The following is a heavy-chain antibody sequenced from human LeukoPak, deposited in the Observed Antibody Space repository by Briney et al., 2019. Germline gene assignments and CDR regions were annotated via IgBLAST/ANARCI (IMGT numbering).Heavy chain of an antibody. CDR3: ARERTSHLLDYYYYGMDV. CDR2: IIPIFGIA. J-gene: IGHJ6*02. V-gene: IGHV1-69*04. CDR1: GGTFSSYA. Sequence: SVKVSCKASGGTFSSYAISWVRQAPGQGLEWMGRIIPIFGIANYAQKFQGRVTITADKSTSTACMELSSLRSEDTAVYYCARERTSHLLDYYYYGMDVWGQGTTVTVSS. D-gene: IGHD1-14*01.